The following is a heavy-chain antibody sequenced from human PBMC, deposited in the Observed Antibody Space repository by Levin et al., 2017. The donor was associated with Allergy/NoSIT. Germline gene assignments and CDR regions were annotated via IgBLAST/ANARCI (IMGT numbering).Heavy chain of an antibody. V-gene: IGHV5-51*01. D-gene: IGHD3-10*01. CDR2: IYPGDSDT. CDR1: GYSFTSYW. Sequence: GGSLRLSCKGSGYSFTSYWIGWVRQVPGKGLEWMGIIYPGDSDTRNSPSFQGQVTISVDKSISTAYLQWSSLKASDSAMYYCARIMDGSGTKKGFDYWGQGTLVTVSS. J-gene: IGHJ4*02. CDR3: ARIMDGSGTKKGFDY.